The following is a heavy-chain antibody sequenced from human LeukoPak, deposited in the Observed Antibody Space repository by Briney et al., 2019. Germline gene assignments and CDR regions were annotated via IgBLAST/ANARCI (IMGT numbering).Heavy chain of an antibody. J-gene: IGHJ4*02. D-gene: IGHD1-26*01. CDR2: IRYDGSNK. CDR3: AKDRSGSYSQGLDY. CDR1: GYTFTSYG. Sequence: SCKASGYTFTSYGMHWVRQAPGKGLEWVAFIRYDGSNKYYADSVKGRFTISRDNSKNTLYLQMNSLRAEDTAVYDCAKDRSGSYSQGLDYWGQGTLVTVSS. V-gene: IGHV3-30*02.